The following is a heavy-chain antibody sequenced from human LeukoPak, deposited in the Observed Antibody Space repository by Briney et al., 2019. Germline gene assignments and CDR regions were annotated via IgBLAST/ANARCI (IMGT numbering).Heavy chain of an antibody. D-gene: IGHD3-10*01. CDR2: IYYSGST. CDR3: ARINYGSGSYRFDP. V-gene: IGHV4-59*08. Sequence: SETLSLTCTVSGGSISSYYWSWIRQPPGKGLEWIGYIYYSGSTNYNPSLKSRVTISVDTSKNQFSLKLSSVTAADTAAYYCARINYGSGSYRFDPWGQGTLVTVSS. J-gene: IGHJ5*02. CDR1: GGSISSYY.